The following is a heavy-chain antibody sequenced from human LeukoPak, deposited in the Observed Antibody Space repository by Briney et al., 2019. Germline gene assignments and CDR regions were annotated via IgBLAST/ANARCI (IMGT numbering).Heavy chain of an antibody. J-gene: IGHJ5*02. V-gene: IGHV3-9*01. CDR1: GFAFKDYA. Sequence: GGSLRLSCAASGFAFKDYAVHWVRQAPGKGLGLVSGISWNSGNIGYADSVKGRCIISRDNAKNSLYLQMNSLRPEDTALYYCAKELGGLEDLWGQGTLVTVSS. CDR2: ISWNSGNI. CDR3: AKELGGLEDL. D-gene: IGHD3-3*01.